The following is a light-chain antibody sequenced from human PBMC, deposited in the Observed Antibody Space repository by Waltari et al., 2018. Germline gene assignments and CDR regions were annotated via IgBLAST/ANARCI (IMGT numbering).Light chain of an antibody. J-gene: IGLJ3*02. CDR2: KGI. CDR1: SGSVSSTSY. Sequence: QTVVTQEPSLSVSPGGTVTLTCALSSGSVSSTSYPTWYQQTPGQPPRTLVYKGISRSSGVPDRFSCSILGNTAALTITVAQADDESDYYCSMYMGSGVWVFGGGTKLTVL. V-gene: IGLV8-61*01. CDR3: SMYMGSGVWV.